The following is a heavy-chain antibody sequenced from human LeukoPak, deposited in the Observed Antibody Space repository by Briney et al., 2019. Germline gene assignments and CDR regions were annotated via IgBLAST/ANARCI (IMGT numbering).Heavy chain of an antibody. V-gene: IGHV1-18*04. CDR2: ISAYNGNT. J-gene: IGHJ4*02. D-gene: IGHD3-16*01. CDR1: GYTFTDYY. Sequence: AASVRVSCKASGYTFTDYYMHWVRQAPGQGLEWMGWISAYNGNTNYAQKLQGRVTMTTDTSTSTAYMELRSLRSDDTAVYYCARVGGGVFDYWGQGTLVTVSS. CDR3: ARVGGGVFDY.